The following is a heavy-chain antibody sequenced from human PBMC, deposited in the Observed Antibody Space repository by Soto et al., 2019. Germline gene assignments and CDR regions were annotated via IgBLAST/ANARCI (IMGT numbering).Heavy chain of an antibody. Sequence: QVQLVESGGGVVQPGRSLRLSCAASGFTFGTYAMHWVRQAPGQGLEWVAVISYDGSNKYYADSVRGRFTISRDKSKNTVYLQMNSLRAEDTAVYYCTKGMNYDYNYSLDVWGQGTTVPVSS. J-gene: IGHJ6*02. CDR1: GFTFGTYA. CDR3: TKGMNYDYNYSLDV. V-gene: IGHV3-30*18. CDR2: ISYDGSNK.